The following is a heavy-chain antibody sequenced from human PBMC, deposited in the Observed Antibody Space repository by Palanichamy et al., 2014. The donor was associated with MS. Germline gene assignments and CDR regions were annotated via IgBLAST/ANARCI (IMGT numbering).Heavy chain of an antibody. CDR3: ARGTEVRGLRYCGRINCGKWFDP. CDR2: INHYGST. CDR1: WVLQWLL. V-gene: IGHV4-34*01. J-gene: IGHJ5*02. D-gene: IGHD2-21*01. Sequence: QVQLQHGAAGLLKAFGDPVPHLRCLWWVLQWLLLDLDPPAPRKGLEWIGEINHYGSTNYNPSLKSRVTISVDTSKNQFSLKLSSVTAADTAVYYCARGTEVRGLRYCGRINCGKWFDPWGQTLVTVSS.